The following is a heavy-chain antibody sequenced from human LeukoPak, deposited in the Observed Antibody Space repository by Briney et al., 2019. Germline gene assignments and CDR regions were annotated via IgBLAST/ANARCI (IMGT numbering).Heavy chain of an antibody. Sequence: PGGSPRLSCAASWFTVSSNYMRLVRQAPAQGLGWGAVIYSGGCSYYPDSVKGRFTISRDNSKNTLYLQMNSLRAEDTAVYYCASGYSYGDDYWGEGTLVTVSP. CDR2: IYSGGCS. CDR3: ASGYSYGDDY. CDR1: WFTVSSNY. J-gene: IGHJ4*02. D-gene: IGHD5-18*01. V-gene: IGHV3-53*01.